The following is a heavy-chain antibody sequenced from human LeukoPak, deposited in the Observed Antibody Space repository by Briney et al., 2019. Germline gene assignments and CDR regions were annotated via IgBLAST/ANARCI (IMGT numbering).Heavy chain of an antibody. CDR2: IKQDGSEK. V-gene: IGHV3-7*03. Sequence: GSLRLSCAASGFTFSSYWMSWVRQAPGKGLEWVANIKQDGSEKYYVDSVKGRFTISRDNAKNSLYLQMNSLRAEDTAVYYCARERPYYYDSSGYYYVARSLDYWGQGTLVTVSS. CDR1: GFTFSSYW. J-gene: IGHJ4*02. CDR3: ARERPYYYDSSGYYYVARSLDY. D-gene: IGHD3-22*01.